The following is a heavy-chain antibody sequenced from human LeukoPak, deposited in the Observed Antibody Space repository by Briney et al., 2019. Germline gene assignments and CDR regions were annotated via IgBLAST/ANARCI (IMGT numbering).Heavy chain of an antibody. V-gene: IGHV4-38-2*01. Sequence: PSETLSLTCAVSGYSISSGYYWGWIRQPPGKGLEWIGSIYHSGSTYYNPSLKSRVTISVDTSENQFSLKLSSVTAADTAVYYCARHLYIPAAHDAFDIWGQGTMVTVSS. J-gene: IGHJ3*02. CDR3: ARHLYIPAAHDAFDI. CDR1: GYSISSGYY. D-gene: IGHD2-2*01. CDR2: IYHSGST.